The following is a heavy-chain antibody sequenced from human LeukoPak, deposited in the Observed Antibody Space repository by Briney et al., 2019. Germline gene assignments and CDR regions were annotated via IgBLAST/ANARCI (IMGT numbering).Heavy chain of an antibody. V-gene: IGHV1-2*02. CDR1: GYTFTGYH. Sequence: ASVKVSCKASGYTFTGYHMHGVRQAPGQGLEWMGWINPNSGGTNYAQKFQGRVTMTRDKSISTAYMELSRLRSDDTAVYYCARDVDYYDSSGYYYAFDYWGQGTLVTVSS. J-gene: IGHJ4*02. CDR2: INPNSGGT. D-gene: IGHD3-22*01. CDR3: ARDVDYYDSSGYYYAFDY.